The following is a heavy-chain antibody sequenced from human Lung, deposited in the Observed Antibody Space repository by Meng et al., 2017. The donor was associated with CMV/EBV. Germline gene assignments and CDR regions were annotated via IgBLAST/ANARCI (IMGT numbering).Heavy chain of an antibody. CDR2: IYSNNNT. D-gene: IGHD1-26*01. CDR3: ARVVGLHFDY. Sequence: GEXXKISCAASGLSVSSKYMSWVRQAPGKGLEWVSVIYSNNNTYYADSVKGRFTISRDNSKNTLYFQMNSLRAEDTAVYYSARVVGLHFDYWGQGTLVTVSS. V-gene: IGHV3-53*01. CDR1: GLSVSSKY. J-gene: IGHJ4*02.